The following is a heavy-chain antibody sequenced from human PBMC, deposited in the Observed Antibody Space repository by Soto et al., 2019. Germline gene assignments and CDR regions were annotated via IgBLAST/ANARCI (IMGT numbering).Heavy chain of an antibody. D-gene: IGHD5-12*01. CDR2: IIPMFATP. V-gene: IGHV1-69*13. J-gene: IGHJ3*01. CDR3: ARDFGDGYNIGASDY. CDR1: GGTFSSYS. Sequence: SVKVSCKASGGTFSSYSINWVRQAPGQGLEWMGGIIPMFATPNYAPTFQGRVTVTADESTNTAYMELSSLISEDTAVYYCARDFGDGYNIGASDYWGQGTMVTVSS.